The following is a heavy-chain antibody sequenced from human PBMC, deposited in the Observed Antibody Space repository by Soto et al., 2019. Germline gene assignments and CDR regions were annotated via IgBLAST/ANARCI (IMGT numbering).Heavy chain of an antibody. CDR2: IYHSGST. CDR1: GGSISSGGYS. Sequence: SETLSLTCAVSGGSISSGGYSWSWIRQPPGKGLEWIGYIYHSGSTYYNPSLKSRVTISVDRSKNQFSLKLSSVTAADTAVYSCASVPGPWGQGTLVTVPS. J-gene: IGHJ5*02. CDR3: ASVPGP. V-gene: IGHV4-30-2*01. D-gene: IGHD2-2*01.